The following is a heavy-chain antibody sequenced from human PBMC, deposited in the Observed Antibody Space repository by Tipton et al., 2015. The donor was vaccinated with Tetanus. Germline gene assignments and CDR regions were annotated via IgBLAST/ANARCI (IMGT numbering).Heavy chain of an antibody. Sequence: SLRLSCAASGFTFRSYWMHWVRQPPGKGLVWVSRIKSDGSKTTYADSVKGRFTLSRDNSQNTLYLQMNSLKVEDTAVYYCAREDGGPTLDYFDSWGQGALVIVSS. J-gene: IGHJ4*02. CDR3: AREDGGPTLDYFDS. CDR2: IKSDGSKT. CDR1: GFTFRSYW. V-gene: IGHV3-74*01. D-gene: IGHD3-16*01.